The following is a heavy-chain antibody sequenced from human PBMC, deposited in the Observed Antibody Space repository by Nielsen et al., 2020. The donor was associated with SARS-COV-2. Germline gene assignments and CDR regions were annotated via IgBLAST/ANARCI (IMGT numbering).Heavy chain of an antibody. CDR2: IYKSGKT. CDR1: GGSIRSNEYY. D-gene: IGHD4-17*01. CDR3: ARQRYGADFDY. Sequence: SETLSLTCTVSGGSIRSNEYYWSWIRQPPGKGLEWIGDIYKSGKTFYTPSLKSRVTISVDTSKNQYSLRLISVTPADTAVYYCARQRYGADFDYWGQGTLVTVSS. V-gene: IGHV4-30-4*01. J-gene: IGHJ4*02.